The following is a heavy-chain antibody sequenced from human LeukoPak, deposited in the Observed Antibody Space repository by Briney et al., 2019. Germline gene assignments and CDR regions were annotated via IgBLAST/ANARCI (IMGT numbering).Heavy chain of an antibody. V-gene: IGHV1-2*02. J-gene: IGHJ3*02. CDR3: ARETATTVTTSFGVNLAFDI. D-gene: IGHD4-17*01. CDR1: GYTFTSYD. Sequence: ASVKVSCKASGYTFTSYDINWVRQAPGQGLEWMGWINPNSGGTNYAQKFQGRVTMTRDTSTSTAYMELSRLRSDDTAVYYCARETATTVTTSFGVNLAFDIWGQGTMVTVSS. CDR2: INPNSGGT.